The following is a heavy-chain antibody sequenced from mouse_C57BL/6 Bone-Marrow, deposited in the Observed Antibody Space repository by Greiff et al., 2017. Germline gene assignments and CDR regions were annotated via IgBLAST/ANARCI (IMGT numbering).Heavy chain of an antibody. CDR1: GYTFTDYY. CDR3: ARDYSKPSRDY. D-gene: IGHD2-5*01. Sequence: VQLQQSGPELVKPGASVKISCKASGYTFTDYYMNWVKQSHGKSLEWIGDINPNNGGTSYTPKFKGKATLPDDTSSSTAYMELRSLTSEDSAVYYCARDYSKPSRDYWGQGTSVTVSS. CDR2: INPNNGGT. J-gene: IGHJ4*01. V-gene: IGHV1-26*01.